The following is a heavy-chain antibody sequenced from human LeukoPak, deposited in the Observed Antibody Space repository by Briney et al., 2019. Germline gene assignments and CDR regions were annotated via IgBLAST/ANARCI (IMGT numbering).Heavy chain of an antibody. V-gene: IGHV3-7*05. D-gene: IGHD3-10*01. CDR3: ARDGFVWSSGIDYGWFDN. Sequence: PGGSLRLSCAASGFSFRSYWMSWVRQAPGKGLEWVANIKQDGSEKYYVDSVKGRFTISRDNAKNSLYLQMNSLRDEDTAVYYCARDGFVWSSGIDYGWFDNWGPGTLVTVSS. CDR1: GFSFRSYW. CDR2: IKQDGSEK. J-gene: IGHJ4*02.